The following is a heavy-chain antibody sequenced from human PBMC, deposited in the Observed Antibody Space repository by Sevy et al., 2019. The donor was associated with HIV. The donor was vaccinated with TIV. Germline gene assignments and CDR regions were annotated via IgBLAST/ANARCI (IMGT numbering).Heavy chain of an antibody. CDR1: GFTFSGYA. Sequence: GGSLRLSCAASGFTFSGYAMSWVRQAPGKGLEWVSAISGSGGSTYYADSMKGRFTISRDNSKNTLYLQMNSLRAEDTAVYYCAKAIGEYYYDSSGYSVYFDYWGQGTLVTVSS. V-gene: IGHV3-23*01. CDR2: ISGSGGST. J-gene: IGHJ4*02. CDR3: AKAIGEYYYDSSGYSVYFDY. D-gene: IGHD3-22*01.